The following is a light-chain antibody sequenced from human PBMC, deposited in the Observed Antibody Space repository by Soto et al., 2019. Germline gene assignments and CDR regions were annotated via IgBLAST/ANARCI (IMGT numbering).Light chain of an antibody. J-gene: IGKJ5*01. Sequence: EIVLTQSSGTLSLSPGERATLSCRASQSVSSSYLAWYQHKPGQAPRLLIYGASSRATGIPDRFSGSGSGTDFTLTISRLEPEDFAVYYCQQYGSSPSITFGQGTRLEIK. V-gene: IGKV3-20*01. CDR2: GAS. CDR3: QQYGSSPSIT. CDR1: QSVSSSY.